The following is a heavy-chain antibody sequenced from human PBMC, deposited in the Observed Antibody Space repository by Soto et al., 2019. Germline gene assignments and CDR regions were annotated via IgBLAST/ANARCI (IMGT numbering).Heavy chain of an antibody. V-gene: IGHV1-3*01. CDR3: ARDPNDSSAYYHHYYYGMDV. J-gene: IGHJ6*02. Sequence: GASVKVSCKASGYTFTSYGIHWVRQAPGQRLEWTGWISAGNGNTKYSEKFQGRVTITRDTSASTAYLELSSLRSEDTAVYYCARDPNDSSAYYHHYYYGMDVRGQGTTVTVSS. CDR1: GYTFTSYG. CDR2: ISAGNGNT. D-gene: IGHD3-22*01.